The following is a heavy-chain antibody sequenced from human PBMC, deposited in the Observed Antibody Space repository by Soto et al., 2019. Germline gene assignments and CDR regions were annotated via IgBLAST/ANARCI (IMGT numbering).Heavy chain of an antibody. CDR3: TTDIYWIRVPPGVNY. Sequence: GGSLRLSCAASGFTFSNAWMSWVRQAPGKGLEWVGRIKSKTDGGTTDYAAPVKGRFTISRDDSKNTLYLQMNSLKTEDTAVYYCTTDIYWIRVPPGVNYWGQGTLVTVS. CDR1: GFTFSNAW. J-gene: IGHJ4*02. V-gene: IGHV3-15*01. D-gene: IGHD2-15*01. CDR2: IKSKTDGGTT.